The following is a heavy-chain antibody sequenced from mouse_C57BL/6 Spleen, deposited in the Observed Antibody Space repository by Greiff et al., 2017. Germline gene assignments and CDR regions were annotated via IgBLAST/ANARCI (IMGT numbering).Heavy chain of an antibody. D-gene: IGHD1-1*01. J-gene: IGHJ2*01. Sequence: QVQLQQSGAELVKPGASVKISCKASGYAFSSYWMNWVQQRPGKGLEWIGQIYPGDGDTNYNGKFKGKATLTADKSSSTAYMQLSSLTSEDSAVYFCAKFITTVVEGDYWGQGTTLTVSS. CDR2: IYPGDGDT. CDR1: GYAFSSYW. CDR3: AKFITTVVEGDY. V-gene: IGHV1-80*01.